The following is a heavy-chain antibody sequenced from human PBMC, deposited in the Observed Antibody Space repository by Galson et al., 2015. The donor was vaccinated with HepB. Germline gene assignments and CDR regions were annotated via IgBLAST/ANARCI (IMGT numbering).Heavy chain of an antibody. CDR2: IRSKAYGGTT. Sequence: SLRLSRAASGFTFGDYTMSWFRQAPGKGLEWVGSIRSKAYGGTTEYVASVKRRFTISRHDSKSIAYLQINSLKTEDTAVYYCTGDRKGGYGPFDYCGQGTLVTVSS. V-gene: IGHV3-49*03. CDR3: TGDRKGGYGPFDY. CDR1: GFTFGDYT. J-gene: IGHJ4*02. D-gene: IGHD5-12*01.